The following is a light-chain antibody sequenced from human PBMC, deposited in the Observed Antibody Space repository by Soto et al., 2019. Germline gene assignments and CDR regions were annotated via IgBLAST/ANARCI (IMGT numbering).Light chain of an antibody. V-gene: IGLV3-25*03. CDR3: QSADSSGTYRV. CDR2: KDS. CDR1: ALAKQI. Sequence: SYELTQPPSVSVSPGQTARIICSGDALAKQIAYWYQQKPGQAPVLVIYKDSERPSGIPERFSGSNSGTTVTLTISGVQAEDEADYYCQSADSSGTYRVFGGVTKLTVL. J-gene: IGLJ2*01.